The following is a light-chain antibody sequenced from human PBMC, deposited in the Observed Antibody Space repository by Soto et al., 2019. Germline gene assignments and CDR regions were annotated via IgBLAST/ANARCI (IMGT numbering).Light chain of an antibody. CDR1: QSINSN. CDR3: QQSYHAPKT. V-gene: IGKV1-39*01. CDR2: GAS. J-gene: IGKJ4*01. Sequence: DIQMTQSPSSLSASVGDRVTITCRARQSINSNLNWYQQKPGKAPNLLIYGASNLQSEVPSRFSGSGSGTDFTLTISPLQPEDCATYYCQQSYHAPKTFGGGRKVEIK.